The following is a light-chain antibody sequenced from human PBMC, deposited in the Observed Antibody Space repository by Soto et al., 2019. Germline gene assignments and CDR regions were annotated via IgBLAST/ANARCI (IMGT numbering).Light chain of an antibody. V-gene: IGLV1-47*01. CDR1: SSNIGSNY. Sequence: QSVLTQPPSASGTPGQRVTISCSGSSSNIGSNYVYWYQQLPGTAPKLLIYRNNQRPSGVPGRFSGSKSGTSASLAISGLRSEDEADYYCARWDDCLSGPVFGTGTKVTVL. CDR3: ARWDDCLSGPV. J-gene: IGLJ1*01. CDR2: RNN.